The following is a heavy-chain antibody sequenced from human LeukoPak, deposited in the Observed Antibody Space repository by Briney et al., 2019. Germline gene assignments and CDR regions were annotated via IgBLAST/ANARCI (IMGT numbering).Heavy chain of an antibody. CDR1: GFTFSSYG. J-gene: IGHJ4*02. CDR2: IRYDGSNK. V-gene: IGHV3-30*02. Sequence: GGSLRLSCAASGFTFSSYGMHWVRQAPGKGLEWVAFIRYDGSNKYYADSVKGRSTISRDNSKNTLYLQMNSLRAEDTAVYYCARHLSGVTGYTYGRGIDYWGQGTLVTVSS. D-gene: IGHD5-18*01. CDR3: ARHLSGVTGYTYGRGIDY.